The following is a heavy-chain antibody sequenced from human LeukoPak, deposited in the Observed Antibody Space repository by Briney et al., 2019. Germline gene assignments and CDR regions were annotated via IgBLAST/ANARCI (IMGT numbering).Heavy chain of an antibody. CDR3: ARDRIAADY. V-gene: IGHV1-46*01. CDR2: INPTAGST. J-gene: IGHJ4*02. Sequence: ASVKVSCKPPGYTFTSYYIHWARQAPGQRLEWMGIINPTAGSTTHAQRFQGRVIMTRDTSTSTVYMELSSLTSDDTAVYYCARDRIAADYWGQGTLVSVSS. D-gene: IGHD6-13*01. CDR1: GYTFTSYY.